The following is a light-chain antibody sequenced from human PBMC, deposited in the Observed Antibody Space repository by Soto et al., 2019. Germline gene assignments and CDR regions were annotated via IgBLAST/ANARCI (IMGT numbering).Light chain of an antibody. Sequence: EFVLTQSPGTLSLSPGERATLSCRASQTVRNNYLAWYQQKPGQAPRLLIYDASSRATGIPDRFSGGGSGTDFTLTISRLEPEDCAVYYCQQFSSYPLTFGGGTKVESK. CDR3: QQFSSYPLT. V-gene: IGKV3-20*01. J-gene: IGKJ4*01. CDR2: DAS. CDR1: QTVRNNY.